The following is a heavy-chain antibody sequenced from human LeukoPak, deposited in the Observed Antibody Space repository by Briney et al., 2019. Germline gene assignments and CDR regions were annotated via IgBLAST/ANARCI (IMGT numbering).Heavy chain of an antibody. V-gene: IGHV2-70*11. CDR1: GFSLSTSGMC. J-gene: IGHJ4*02. CDR2: IDWDDDK. D-gene: IGHD1-26*01. CDR3: ARIPGYSGSYYYFDY. Sequence: SGPTLVKPTQTLTLTCTFSGFSLSTSGMCVSWIRQPPGKALEWLARIDWDDDKYYSTSLKTRLTISKDTSKNQVVLTMTNMDPVDTATYYCARIPGYSGSYYYFDYWGQGTLVTVSS.